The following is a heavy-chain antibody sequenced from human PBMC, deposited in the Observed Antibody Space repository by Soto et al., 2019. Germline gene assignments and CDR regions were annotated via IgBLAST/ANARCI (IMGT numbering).Heavy chain of an antibody. CDR3: ARDIVVVVAATGHKYNWFDP. V-gene: IGHV4-59*01. CDR1: GGSISSYY. J-gene: IGHJ5*02. CDR2: IYYSGST. Sequence: LSLTCTVSGGSISSYYWSWIRQPPGKGLEWIGYIYYSGSTNYNPSLKSRVTISVDTSKNQFSLKLSSVTAADTAVYYCARDIVVVVAATGHKYNWFDPWGQGTLVTVSS. D-gene: IGHD2-15*01.